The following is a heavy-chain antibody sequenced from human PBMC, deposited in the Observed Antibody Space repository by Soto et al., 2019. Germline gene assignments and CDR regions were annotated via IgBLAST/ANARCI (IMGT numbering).Heavy chain of an antibody. CDR1: GGSISSGGYS. V-gene: IGHV4-30-2*01. CDR3: ARAGGLGPAAVDY. J-gene: IGHJ4*02. CDR2: IYHSGST. D-gene: IGHD6-25*01. Sequence: QLQLQESGSGLVKPSQTLSLTCAVSGGSISSGGYSWSWIRQPPGKGLEWIGYIYHSGSTNYDTSLSCLVTKSVDRSKNQFSLKLSSVTAADTAVYYCARAGGLGPAAVDYWGQGTLVTASS.